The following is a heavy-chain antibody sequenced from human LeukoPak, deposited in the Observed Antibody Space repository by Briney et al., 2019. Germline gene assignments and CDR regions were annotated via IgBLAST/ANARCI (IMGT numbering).Heavy chain of an antibody. V-gene: IGHV3-33*01. CDR2: IWYDGSYK. Sequence: PGGSLRLSCAASGFTFSSYGMHWVRQAPGKGLEWVAVIWYDGSYKYYADSVKGRFTISRDNSKNTLYLQMNSLRAEDTAVYYCASSRESFYYFDYWGQGTLVTVSS. J-gene: IGHJ4*02. CDR3: ASSRESFYYFDY. CDR1: GFTFSSYG. D-gene: IGHD3-10*01.